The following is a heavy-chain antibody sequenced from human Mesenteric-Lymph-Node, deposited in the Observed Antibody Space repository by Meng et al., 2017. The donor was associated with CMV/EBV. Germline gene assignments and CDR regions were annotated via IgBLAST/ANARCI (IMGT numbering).Heavy chain of an antibody. CDR3: ATSVVAATSTTCLFDY. CDR1: AFTFSNYV. CDR2: IYSDGSNT. J-gene: IGHJ4*02. V-gene: IGHV3-23*03. Sequence: GESLKISCAASAFTFSNYVMSWVRQAPGKGLEWVSLIYSDGSNTNYADSVKGRFTISRDNSKNTLYLQMNSLRAEDTAVYYCATSVVAATSTTCLFDYWGQGTLVTVSS. D-gene: IGHD2-15*01.